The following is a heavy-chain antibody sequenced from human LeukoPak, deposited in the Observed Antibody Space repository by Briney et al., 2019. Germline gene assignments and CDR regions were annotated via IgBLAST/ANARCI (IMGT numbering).Heavy chain of an antibody. CDR2: ISSSGSTI. CDR3: ARDLYSSSWYDDDY. V-gene: IGHV3-11*04. J-gene: IGHJ4*02. D-gene: IGHD6-13*01. Sequence: GGSLRLSCAASGFTFSDYYMSWIRQAPGKGLEWVSYISSSGSTIYYADSVKGRFTISRDNAKNSLYLQMNSLRAEDTAVYYCARDLYSSSWYDDDYWGQGTLVTASS. CDR1: GFTFSDYY.